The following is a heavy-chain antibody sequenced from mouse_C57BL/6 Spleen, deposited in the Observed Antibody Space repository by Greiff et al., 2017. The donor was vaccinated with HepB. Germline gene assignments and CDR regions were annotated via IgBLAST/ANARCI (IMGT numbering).Heavy chain of an antibody. V-gene: IGHV8-8*01. CDR1: GFSLSTFGMG. CDR2: IWWDDDK. J-gene: IGHJ1*03. D-gene: IGHD1-1*01. Sequence: LQQSGPGILQPSQTLSLTCSFSGFSLSTFGMGVGWIRQPSGKGLEWLAHIWWDDDKYYNPALKSRLTNSKDTSKNQVFLKIALVDAADTATYCCARINYGSSDWYFDVWGTGTTVTVSS. CDR3: ARINYGSSDWYFDV.